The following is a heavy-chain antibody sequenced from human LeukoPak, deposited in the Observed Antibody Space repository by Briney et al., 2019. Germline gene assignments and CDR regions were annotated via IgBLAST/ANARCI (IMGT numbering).Heavy chain of an antibody. CDR1: GFTCTNAW. Sequence: GGSLRLSCAASGFTCTNAWMTWVRQAPGKGLEWVGRIKSKTDGATTDYAAPVKGRFTISRDDSKNTLYLQMNSLKTEDTAVYYCTASGGSPRFDYWGRGTLVTVSS. CDR2: IKSKTDGATT. V-gene: IGHV3-15*01. D-gene: IGHD3-16*01. J-gene: IGHJ4*01. CDR3: TASGGSPRFDY.